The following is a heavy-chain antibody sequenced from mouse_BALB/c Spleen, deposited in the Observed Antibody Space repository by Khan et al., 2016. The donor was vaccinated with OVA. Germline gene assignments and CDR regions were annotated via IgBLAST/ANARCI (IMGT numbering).Heavy chain of an antibody. CDR2: IRLKSTIYAT. J-gene: IGHJ1*01. CDR3: ARGLDWYFDG. Sequence: VQRQESGGGLGQPGGSMKLSCVASGFPFSNYWMNWVRQSPEKGFEWVAEIRLKSTIYATHYAEPVRGTLTISTDASRSSVYLQLNNLGPEDTGSYCCARGLDWYFDGWDAGTTVTVSS. CDR1: GFPFSNYW. V-gene: IGHV6-6*02.